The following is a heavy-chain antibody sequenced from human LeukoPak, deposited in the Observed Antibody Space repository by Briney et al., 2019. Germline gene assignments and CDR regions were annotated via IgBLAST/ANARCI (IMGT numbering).Heavy chain of an antibody. D-gene: IGHD4-11*01. CDR3: ARHVKSSTVTTNDAFDI. J-gene: IGHJ3*02. CDR2: IYFTGST. CDR1: GGSINSNSFY. V-gene: IGHV4-39*01. Sequence: SETLSLTCTVSGGSINSNSFYWGWIRHPPGKELEWIGSIYFTGSTYYNPSLKSRVIISVDTSKNQFSLKLRSMTAADTAVYYCARHVKSSTVTTNDAFDIWGQGTMVTVSS.